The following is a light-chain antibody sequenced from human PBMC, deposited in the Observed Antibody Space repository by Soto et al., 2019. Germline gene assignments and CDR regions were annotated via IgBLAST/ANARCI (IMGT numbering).Light chain of an antibody. CDR1: SSDVGGYDY. CDR2: DVS. V-gene: IGLV2-11*01. CDR3: SSYAGSYTFVV. Sequence: QSVLTQPRSVSGPPGQSVTISCTGTSSDVGGYDYVSWYQQDPGKAPKVLIYDVSERPSGVPDRFSGSKSDNTASLTISGLQAEDEAYYYCSSYAGSYTFVVFGGGTQLTVL. J-gene: IGLJ2*01.